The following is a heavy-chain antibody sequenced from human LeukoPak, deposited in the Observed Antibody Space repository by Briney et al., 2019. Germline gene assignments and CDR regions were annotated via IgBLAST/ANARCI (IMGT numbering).Heavy chain of an antibody. CDR3: TRENRPFCPFAY. CDR1: AGSIAITNY. Sequence: SQTLSLTCGVSAGSIAITNYWCWVRQAPGKRLAGIGEISHSGTTNYNPSLRSRVTMFLDRANNQFSLSLTSVTAADSAVYYCTRENRPFCPFAYWGQGGLVTVSS. V-gene: IGHV4-4*02. J-gene: IGHJ4*02. CDR2: ISHSGTT. D-gene: IGHD2/OR15-2a*01.